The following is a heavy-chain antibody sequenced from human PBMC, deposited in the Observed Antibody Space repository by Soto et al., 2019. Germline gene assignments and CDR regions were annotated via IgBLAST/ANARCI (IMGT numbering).Heavy chain of an antibody. Sequence: QVQLVESGGGVVQPGRSLRLSCAASGFTFSSYAMHWVRQAPGKGLEWVAVISYDGSNKYYADSVKGRFTISRDNSKNTLYLQMNSLRAEDXXVXXXXXXXXXXXXXPWGQGTLVTVSS. CDR1: GFTFSSYA. CDR3: XXXXXXXXXXP. J-gene: IGHJ5*02. CDR2: ISYDGSNK. V-gene: IGHV3-30-3*01.